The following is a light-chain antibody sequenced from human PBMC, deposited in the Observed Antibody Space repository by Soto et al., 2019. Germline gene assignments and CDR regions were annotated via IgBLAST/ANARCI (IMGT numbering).Light chain of an antibody. J-gene: IGKJ1*01. CDR3: QQRSNWWT. CDR1: QSVSSY. Sequence: EIVLTQSPATLSLSPGERATLSCRASQSVSSYLAWYQQKPGQAPRLLIYDASNRATGIPARFSGSGSGTDFTLTISSLEPVDFAVYYCQQRSNWWTFSQGTKVEIK. CDR2: DAS. V-gene: IGKV3-11*01.